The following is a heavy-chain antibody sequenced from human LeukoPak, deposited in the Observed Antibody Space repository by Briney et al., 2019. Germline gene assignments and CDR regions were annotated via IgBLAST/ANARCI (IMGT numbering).Heavy chain of an antibody. CDR3: ARAIGSGSYYFFDY. V-gene: IGHV4-61*02. J-gene: IGHJ4*02. CDR2: IYTSGST. D-gene: IGHD1-26*01. Sequence: SQTLSLTCTVSGGSISSGSYYWSWIRQPAGKGLEWIGRIYTSGSTNYNPSLKSRVTISVDTSKNQFSLKLSSVTAADTAVYYCARAIGSGSYYFFDYWGQGTLVTVSS. CDR1: GGSISSGSYY.